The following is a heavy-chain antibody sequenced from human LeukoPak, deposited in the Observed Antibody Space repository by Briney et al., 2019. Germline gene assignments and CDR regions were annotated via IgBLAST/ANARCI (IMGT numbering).Heavy chain of an antibody. CDR3: ARVVQVPVVYFDF. CDR1: GGSISSGGYY. D-gene: IGHD2-2*01. Sequence: SETLSLTCTVSGGSISSGGYYWSWIRQHPGKGLEWIGYIYYSGSTYYNPSLKSRVTISVDMSKNQFSLKLSSVTAADTAVYYCARVVQVPVVYFDFWGQGTLVTVSS. V-gene: IGHV4-31*03. CDR2: IYYSGST. J-gene: IGHJ4*02.